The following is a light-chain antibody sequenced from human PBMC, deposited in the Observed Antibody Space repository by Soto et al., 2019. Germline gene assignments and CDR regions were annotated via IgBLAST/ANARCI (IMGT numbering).Light chain of an antibody. V-gene: IGKV1-39*01. CDR2: SAS. J-gene: IGKJ3*01. Sequence: DIPMTQSPSSLSASVGDRVTVTCRAGQSISRYLNWYQQRPGKAPKLLIYSASTLQTGVPSRFSGSGSGTDLPLTISILQPEDVATYYCQQSYNGPFTFGPGTKVDI. CDR3: QQSYNGPFT. CDR1: QSISRY.